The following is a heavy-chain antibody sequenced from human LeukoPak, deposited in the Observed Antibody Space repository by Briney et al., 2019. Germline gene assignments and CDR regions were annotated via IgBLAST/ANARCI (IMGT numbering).Heavy chain of an antibody. D-gene: IGHD2-8*01. J-gene: IGHJ3*02. V-gene: IGHV4-59*01. Sequence: SETLSLTCTVSGGSISSYYWSWIRQPPGKGLEWIGYIYYSGSTNYNPSLKSRVTISVDTSKNQFSPKLSSVTAADTAVYYCTRSTNLEAFDIWGQGTMGTVSS. CDR3: TRSTNLEAFDI. CDR1: GGSISSYY. CDR2: IYYSGST.